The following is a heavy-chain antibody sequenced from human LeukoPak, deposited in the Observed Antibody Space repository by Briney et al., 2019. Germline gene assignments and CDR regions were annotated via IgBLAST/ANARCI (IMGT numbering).Heavy chain of an antibody. Sequence: SGGSLRLSCAASGFTFSSYAMSWVRQAPGKGLEWVSAISGSGGSTYYADSVKGRFTISRDNSKNTLYLQMNSLRAEDTAVYYCAKFPGIAVAGTEGWFDPWGQGTLVTVSS. V-gene: IGHV3-23*01. D-gene: IGHD6-19*01. CDR3: AKFPGIAVAGTEGWFDP. J-gene: IGHJ5*02. CDR1: GFTFSSYA. CDR2: ISGSGGST.